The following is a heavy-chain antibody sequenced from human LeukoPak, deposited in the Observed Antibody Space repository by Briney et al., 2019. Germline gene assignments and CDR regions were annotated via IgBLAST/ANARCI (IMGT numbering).Heavy chain of an antibody. CDR2: IYHSGST. Sequence: EASETLSLTCTVSGYSISSGYYWGWIRQPPGKGLEWIGSIYHSGSTYYNPSLKSRVTISVDTSKNQFSLKLSSVTAADTAVYYCARVPKRSHYYGSGSYYKFDPWGQGTLVTVSS. CDR1: GYSISSGYY. J-gene: IGHJ5*02. CDR3: ARVPKRSHYYGSGSYYKFDP. V-gene: IGHV4-38-2*02. D-gene: IGHD3-10*01.